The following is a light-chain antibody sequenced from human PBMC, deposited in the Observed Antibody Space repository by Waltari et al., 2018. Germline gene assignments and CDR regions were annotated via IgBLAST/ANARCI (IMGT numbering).Light chain of an antibody. CDR2: AAS. CDR1: QSISTS. J-gene: IGKJ3*01. V-gene: IGKV1-39*01. Sequence: DFQMSQSPSSLSASVGDRVTITCQASQSISTSLNWYQQRPGKAPKRLIFAASSLHSGVPSRFSGSGSGTDFTLTISSLQPEDVATYYCQQSFTTPPFTFGPGTKVDIK. CDR3: QQSFTTPPFT.